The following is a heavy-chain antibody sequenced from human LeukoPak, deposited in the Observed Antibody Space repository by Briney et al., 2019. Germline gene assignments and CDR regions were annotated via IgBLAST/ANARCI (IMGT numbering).Heavy chain of an antibody. CDR1: GFTFSSYA. CDR3: ARGPITMVRGVDDAFDI. CDR2: ISGSGGST. D-gene: IGHD3-10*01. J-gene: IGHJ3*02. Sequence: PGGSLRLSCAASGFTFSSYAMSWVRQAPGKGLEWVSAISGSGGSTYYADSVKGRFTISRDNSKNTLYLQMNSLRAEDTAVYYCARGPITMVRGVDDAFDIWGQGTMVTVSS. V-gene: IGHV3-23*01.